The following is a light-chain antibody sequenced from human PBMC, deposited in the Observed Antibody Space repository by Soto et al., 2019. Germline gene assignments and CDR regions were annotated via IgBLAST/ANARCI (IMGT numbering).Light chain of an antibody. V-gene: IGKV2-30*01. CDR3: MQGAHWPLS. CDR1: QSLTYNDGRTY. J-gene: IGKJ4*01. Sequence: DVVLTQSPLSLPVTLGQPASISCRSSQSLTYNDGRTYLNWFHQRPGQSPRRLIYKVSNRDSGVPDRFSGSGSGTDFTLKITRVEAEDVGVYYCMQGAHWPLSFGGGTKVEIK. CDR2: KVS.